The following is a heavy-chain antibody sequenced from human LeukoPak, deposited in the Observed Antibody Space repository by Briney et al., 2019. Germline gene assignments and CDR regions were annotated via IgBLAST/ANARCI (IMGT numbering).Heavy chain of an antibody. CDR3: ARGYCSSTSCYRRGNWFDP. J-gene: IGHJ5*02. CDR1: GFTFSSYA. V-gene: IGHV3-30*04. D-gene: IGHD2-2*01. Sequence: PGRSLRLSCAASGFTFSSYAMHWVRQAPGKGLEWVAVISYDGSNKYYVDSVKGRFTISRDNSKNTLYLQMNSLRAEDTAVYYCARGYCSSTSCYRRGNWFDPWGQGTLVTVSS. CDR2: ISYDGSNK.